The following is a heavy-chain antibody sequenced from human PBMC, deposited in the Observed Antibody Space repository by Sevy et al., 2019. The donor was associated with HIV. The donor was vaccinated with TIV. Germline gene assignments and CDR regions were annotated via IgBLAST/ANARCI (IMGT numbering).Heavy chain of an antibody. CDR1: GGTFSSYA. Sequence: ASVKVSCKASGGTFSSYAISWVRLAPGQGLEWMGGIIPIFGTANYAQKFQGRVTITADESTSTAYMELSSLRSEDTAVYYCARAGDYSKHYYYYYMDVWGKGTTVTVSS. D-gene: IGHD4-4*01. CDR2: IIPIFGTA. J-gene: IGHJ6*03. CDR3: ARAGDYSKHYYYYYMDV. V-gene: IGHV1-69*13.